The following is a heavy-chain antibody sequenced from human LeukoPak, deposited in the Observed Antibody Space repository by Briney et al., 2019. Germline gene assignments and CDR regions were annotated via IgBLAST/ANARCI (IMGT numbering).Heavy chain of an antibody. CDR2: INKDGSNT. V-gene: IGHV3-43*02. CDR1: GFTLGAFA. Sequence: HSGGSLRLSCAASGFTLGAFAMHWVRQAPGKGLEWVSFINKDGSNTYYADSVKGRFTISRDNSKDSLYLQMNSLRTEDSALYYCATWAFYHNLDVWGQGITVIVSS. J-gene: IGHJ6*02. D-gene: IGHD1-14*01. CDR3: ATWAFYHNLDV.